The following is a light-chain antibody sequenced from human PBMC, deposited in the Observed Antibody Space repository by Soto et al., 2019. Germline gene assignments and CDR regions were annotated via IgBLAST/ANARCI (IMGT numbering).Light chain of an antibody. CDR1: QSVSNNY. CDR3: QQRSTWPPFS. V-gene: IGKV3D-20*02. Sequence: LLTSSPGTQSLSPGARATLSRRAIQSVSNNYLAWYQQKPGQAPRLLIYGAYNRATGIPDRFSGSGSGTDFTLTISSLEPEDLAVYYGQQRSTWPPFSFGPGTKVDIK. J-gene: IGKJ3*01. CDR2: GAY.